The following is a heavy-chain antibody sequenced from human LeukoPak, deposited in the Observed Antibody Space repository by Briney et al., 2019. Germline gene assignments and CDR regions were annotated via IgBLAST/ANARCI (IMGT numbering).Heavy chain of an antibody. D-gene: IGHD2-2*01. CDR2: IYPGDSDT. V-gene: IGHV5-51*01. Sequence: GESLKISCKGSGYSFTSYWSGWVRQLPGKGLEGMGIIYPGDSDTRYSPSFQGQVTISADKSISTAYLQWSSLKASDTAMYYCARTGVPAVPLSWFGPWGQGTLVTVSS. J-gene: IGHJ5*02. CDR1: GYSFTSYW. CDR3: ARTGVPAVPLSWFGP.